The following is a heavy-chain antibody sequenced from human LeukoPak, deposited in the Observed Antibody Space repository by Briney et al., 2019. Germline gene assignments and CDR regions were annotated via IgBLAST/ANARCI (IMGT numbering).Heavy chain of an antibody. CDR1: GFSLSSNY. J-gene: IGHJ4*02. V-gene: IGHV3-66*02. D-gene: IGHD6-19*01. CDR3: ARDKLGSGYSSDFDY. CDR2: IYTGGTT. Sequence: GGALRLSCAASGFSLSSNYMNWVRQAPGKGLEWGSAIYTGGTTYYADSVKGRFTISRDNSKNTLYLQMNSLRAEDTAVYYCARDKLGSGYSSDFDYWGQGTLVTVSS.